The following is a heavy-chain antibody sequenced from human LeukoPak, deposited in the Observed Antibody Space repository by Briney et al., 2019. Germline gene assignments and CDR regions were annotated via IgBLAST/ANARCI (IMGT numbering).Heavy chain of an antibody. V-gene: IGHV3-7*01. CDR3: ARDRYYDFWSGYGY. Sequence: PGGSLRLSCAASGFTFSSYAMSWVRQAPGKGLEWVANIKQDGSEKYYVDSVKGRFTISRDNAKNSLYLQMNSLRAEDTAVYYCARDRYYDFWSGYGYWGQGTLVTVSS. D-gene: IGHD3-3*01. J-gene: IGHJ4*02. CDR2: IKQDGSEK. CDR1: GFTFSSYA.